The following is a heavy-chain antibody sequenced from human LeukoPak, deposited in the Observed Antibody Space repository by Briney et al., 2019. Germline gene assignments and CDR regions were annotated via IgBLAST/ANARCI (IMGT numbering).Heavy chain of an antibody. CDR2: IWADGSDK. V-gene: IGHV3-33*01. J-gene: IGHJ5*02. CDR3: VREGAVAGSVVRNWFDR. Sequence: SGGSLRLSCATSGFIFSNYAFHWVRQAPGKGLEWVAVIWADGSDKYNADSVKGRFTISRDRSDNMVSLQMDSLRVEDTAVYYCVREGAVAGSVVRNWFDRWGQGNLVTVSS. CDR1: GFIFSNYA. D-gene: IGHD6-19*01.